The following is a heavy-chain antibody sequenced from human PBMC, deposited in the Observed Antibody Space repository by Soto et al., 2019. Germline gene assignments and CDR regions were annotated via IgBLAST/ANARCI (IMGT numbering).Heavy chain of an antibody. Sequence: AASVKVSCKASGYSFSSYGVNWGRQAPGQGLEWLGWVSPYNDDTKYSQKLQGRVTLTTDTSSRTAYMTLRSLRSDDTAVYFCARGGYYDSSGSRNYHYYGMDVWGQGTTVTVSS. V-gene: IGHV1-18*01. CDR2: VSPYNDDT. CDR1: GYSFSSYG. CDR3: ARGGYYDSSGSRNYHYYGMDV. J-gene: IGHJ6*02. D-gene: IGHD3-22*01.